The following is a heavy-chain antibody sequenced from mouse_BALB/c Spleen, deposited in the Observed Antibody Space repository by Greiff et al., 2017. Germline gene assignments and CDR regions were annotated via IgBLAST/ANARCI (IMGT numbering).Heavy chain of an antibody. CDR2: IWSGGST. CDR1: GFSLTSYG. Sequence: QVQLKESGPGLVQPSQSLSITCTVSGFSLTSYGVHWVRQSPGKGLEWLGVIWSGGSTDYNAAFISRLSISKDNSKSQVFFKMHSLQANDTAIYYCARNYLRYAMDYWGQGTSVTVSS. D-gene: IGHD5-1*01. CDR3: ARNYLRYAMDY. V-gene: IGHV2-2*02. J-gene: IGHJ4*01.